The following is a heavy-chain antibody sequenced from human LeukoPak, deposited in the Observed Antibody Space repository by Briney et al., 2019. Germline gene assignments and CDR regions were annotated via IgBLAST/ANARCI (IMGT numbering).Heavy chain of an antibody. V-gene: IGHV3-48*04. Sequence: GGSLRLSCAASGFTFSSYSMNWVRQAPGKGLEWVSYISSSSSTIYYADSVKGRFTISRDNAKNSLYLQMNSLRAEDTAVYYCARDKIVGATHFDYWGQGTPVTVSS. D-gene: IGHD1-26*01. CDR3: ARDKIVGATHFDY. CDR1: GFTFSSYS. J-gene: IGHJ4*02. CDR2: ISSSSSTI.